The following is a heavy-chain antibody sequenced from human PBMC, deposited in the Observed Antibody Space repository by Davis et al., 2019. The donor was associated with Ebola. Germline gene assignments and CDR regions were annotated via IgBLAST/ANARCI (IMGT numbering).Heavy chain of an antibody. CDR2: IYHSGST. CDR1: GVSISSYY. Sequence: PSETLSLTCTVSGVSISSYYWSWIRQPPGKGLEWIGFIYHSGSTNYNPSLKSRVTISLDTSKNQVSLKLRSVTAADTAIYYCARDRDGTSPPYYYYYMDVWGKGTTVTVSS. CDR3: ARDRDGTSPPYYYYYMDV. J-gene: IGHJ6*03. D-gene: IGHD5-24*01. V-gene: IGHV4-59*12.